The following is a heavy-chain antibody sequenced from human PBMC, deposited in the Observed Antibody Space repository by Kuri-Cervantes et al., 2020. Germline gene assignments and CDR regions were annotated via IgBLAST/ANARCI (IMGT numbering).Heavy chain of an antibody. CDR2: IWYDGSNK. V-gene: IGHV3-33*01. CDR3: ARGGTAVADAFDI. J-gene: IGHJ3*02. CDR1: GFTFSSYG. D-gene: IGHD2-21*02. Sequence: GGSLRLSCAASGFTFSSYGMHWVRQAPGKGLEWVAVIWYDGSNKYYADSVKGRFTISRDNSKNTLYLQMNSLRAEDTAVYYCARGGTAVADAFDIWGQGKMVTVSS.